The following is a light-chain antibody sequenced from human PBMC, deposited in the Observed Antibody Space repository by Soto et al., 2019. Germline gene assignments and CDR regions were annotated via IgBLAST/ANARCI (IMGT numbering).Light chain of an antibody. Sequence: DIQMTQSPTTLSASVGDRATITCRASQIVSNVLAWFQQKPGKGPELLIYDVSNLQSGVPSRFSGSGSGTEFTLTISSLQPDEFAVYYCQQYYRYPWTFGQGTKVDIK. CDR3: QQYYRYPWT. V-gene: IGKV1-5*01. CDR1: QIVSNV. CDR2: DVS. J-gene: IGKJ1*01.